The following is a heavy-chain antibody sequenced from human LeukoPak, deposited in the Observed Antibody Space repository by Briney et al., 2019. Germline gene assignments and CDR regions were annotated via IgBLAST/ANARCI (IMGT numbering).Heavy chain of an antibody. CDR3: ARGPFVGSFDP. CDR2: IYTSGST. J-gene: IGHJ5*02. Sequence: SQTLSLTCTVSGGSISSGSYYWSWIRQPAGKGLEWIGRIYTSGSTNYNPSLKSRVTISVDTSKNQFSLKLSSVTAADTAVYYCARGPFVGSFDPWGQGTLVTVSS. CDR1: GGSISSGSYY. V-gene: IGHV4-61*02. D-gene: IGHD1-26*01.